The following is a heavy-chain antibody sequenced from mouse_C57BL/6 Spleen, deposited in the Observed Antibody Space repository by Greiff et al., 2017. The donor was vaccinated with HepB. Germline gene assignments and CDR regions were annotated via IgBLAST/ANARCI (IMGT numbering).Heavy chain of an antibody. D-gene: IGHD1-1*01. V-gene: IGHV3-6*01. CDR3: ARVGITTVVVDY. Sequence: EVQLQESGPGLVKPSQSLSLTCSVTGYSITSGYYWNWIRQFPGNKLEWMGYISYDGSNNYNPSLKNRISITRDTSKNQFFLKLNSVTTEDTATYYCARVGITTVVVDYWGQGTTLTVSS. CDR1: GYSITSGYY. J-gene: IGHJ2*01. CDR2: ISYDGSN.